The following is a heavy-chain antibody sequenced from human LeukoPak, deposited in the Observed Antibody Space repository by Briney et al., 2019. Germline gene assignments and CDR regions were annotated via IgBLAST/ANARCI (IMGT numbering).Heavy chain of an antibody. V-gene: IGHV3-21*01. J-gene: IGHJ4*02. CDR3: ARDAVYSSSSEGDY. CDR1: GFTFSSYS. CDR2: ISSSSSYI. D-gene: IGHD6-6*01. Sequence: PGGSLRLSCAASGFTFSSYSMNWVRQAPGNGLEWVSSISSSSSYIYYADSVKGRFTISRDNAKNSLYLQMNSLRAEDTAVYYCARDAVYSSSSEGDYWGQGTLVTVSS.